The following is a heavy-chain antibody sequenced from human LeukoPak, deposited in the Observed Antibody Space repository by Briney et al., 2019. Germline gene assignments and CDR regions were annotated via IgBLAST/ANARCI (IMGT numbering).Heavy chain of an antibody. V-gene: IGHV3-48*03. CDR1: GFTFSSYE. D-gene: IGHD6-19*01. Sequence: PGGSLRPSCAASGFTFSSYEMNWVRQAPGKGLEWVSYISSSGSTIYYADSVKGRFTISRDNAKNSLYLQMNSLRTEDTAVYYCATHSSGWYYYYYGMDVWGQGTTVTVPS. CDR3: ATHSSGWYYYYYGMDV. CDR2: ISSSGSTI. J-gene: IGHJ6*02.